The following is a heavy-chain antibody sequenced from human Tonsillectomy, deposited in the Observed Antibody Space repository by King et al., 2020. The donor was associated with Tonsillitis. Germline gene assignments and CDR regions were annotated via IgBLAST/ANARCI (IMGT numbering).Heavy chain of an antibody. D-gene: IGHD5-18*01. J-gene: IGHJ3*02. CDR2: ISGSGDNT. CDR1: EFTFSSYA. Sequence: VQLVESGGGLVQPGGSLRLSCAASEFTFSSYAMSWVRQAPGKGLEWVSAISGSGDNTHYADSVKGRFTISRDNSKNTLCLQMNSLRAEDTAVYYCAKDSFVDTAMVDAFDIWGQGTMVTVSS. CDR3: AKDSFVDTAMVDAFDI. V-gene: IGHV3-23*04.